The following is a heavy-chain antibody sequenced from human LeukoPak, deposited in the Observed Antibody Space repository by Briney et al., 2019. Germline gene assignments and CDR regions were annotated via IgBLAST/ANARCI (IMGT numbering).Heavy chain of an antibody. V-gene: IGHV3-20*04. CDR2: INWNGGST. Sequence: GGSLRLSCAASGFIFDDYGMSWVRQAPGKGLEWVSGINWNGGSTGYADSVKGRFTISRDNAKNSLYLQMNSLRAEDTALYYCARALKGYYYYYMDVWGKGTTVTVSS. CDR3: ARALKGYYYYYMDV. CDR1: GFIFDDYG. J-gene: IGHJ6*03.